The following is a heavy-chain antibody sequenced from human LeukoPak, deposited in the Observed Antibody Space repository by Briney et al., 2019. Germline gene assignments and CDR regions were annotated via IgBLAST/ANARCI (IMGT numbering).Heavy chain of an antibody. V-gene: IGHV3-30-3*01. D-gene: IGHD3-22*01. CDR3: ASSYYDSSGYNY. CDR2: ISYDGSNK. Sequence: GGSLRLSCAASGFTFSSYAMSWVRQAPGKGLEWVAVISYDGSNKYYADSVKGRFTISRDNSKNTLYLQMNSLRAEDTAVYYCASSYYDSSGYNYWGQGTLVTVSS. J-gene: IGHJ4*02. CDR1: GFTFSSYA.